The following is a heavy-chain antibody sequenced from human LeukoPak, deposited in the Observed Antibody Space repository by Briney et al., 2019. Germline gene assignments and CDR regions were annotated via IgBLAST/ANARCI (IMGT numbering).Heavy chain of an antibody. CDR2: IRYDGSNK. CDR3: AKMAAAGPSFDY. CDR1: GFTFSSYG. Sequence: GGSLRLSCAASGFTFSSYGMHWVRQAPGKGLEWVAFIRYDGSNKYYADSVKGRFTISRDSSKNTLYLQMNSLRAEDTAVYYCAKMAAAGPSFDYWGQGTLVTVSS. J-gene: IGHJ4*02. V-gene: IGHV3-30*02. D-gene: IGHD6-13*01.